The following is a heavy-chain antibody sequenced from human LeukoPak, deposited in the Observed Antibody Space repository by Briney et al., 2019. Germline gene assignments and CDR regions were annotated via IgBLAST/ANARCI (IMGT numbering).Heavy chain of an antibody. J-gene: IGHJ4*02. CDR2: ISSGGDTK. Sequence: GGSLRLSCAASEFVFSDYYMSWVRQAPGKGLEWVSYISSGGDTKYYADSVKGRFTISRDNAKNSLYLQMNNLRAEDTAVYYCAREMGGDYGSGTFFDLWGQGDMVTVSS. CDR3: AREMGGDYGSGTFFDL. D-gene: IGHD3-10*01. V-gene: IGHV3-11*01. CDR1: EFVFSDYY.